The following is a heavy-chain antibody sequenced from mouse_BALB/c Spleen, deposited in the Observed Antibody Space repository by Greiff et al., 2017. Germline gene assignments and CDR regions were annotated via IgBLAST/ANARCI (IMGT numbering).Heavy chain of an antibody. CDR1: GFTFSSFG. CDR3: ARFGTDYYAMDY. V-gene: IGHV5-17*02. D-gene: IGHD4-1*01. Sequence: EVKLVESGGGLVQPGGSRKLSCAASGFTFSSFGMHWVRQAPEKGLEWVAYISSGSSTIYYADTVKGRFTISRDNPKNTLFLQMTSLRSEDTAMYYCARFGTDYYAMDYWGQGTSVTVSS. CDR2: ISSGSSTI. J-gene: IGHJ4*01.